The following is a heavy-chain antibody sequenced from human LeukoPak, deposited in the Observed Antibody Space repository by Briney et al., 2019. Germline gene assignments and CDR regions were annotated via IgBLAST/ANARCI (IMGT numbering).Heavy chain of an antibody. J-gene: IGHJ4*02. Sequence: GGSLRLSCAASGFTFSTYSMNWVRQAPGKGLEWVSSISGSSIYIYYADSVKGRFTISRDNAKNSLYLQMNSLRAEDTAVYYCARDTTYSDSSGYYYDYWGQGTLVTVSS. CDR3: ARDTTYSDSSGYYYDY. CDR2: ISGSSIYI. CDR1: GFTFSTYS. D-gene: IGHD3-22*01. V-gene: IGHV3-21*01.